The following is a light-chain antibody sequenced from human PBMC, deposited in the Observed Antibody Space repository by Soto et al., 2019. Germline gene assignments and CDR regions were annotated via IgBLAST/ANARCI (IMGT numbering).Light chain of an antibody. CDR1: KSVSSSY. V-gene: IGKV3-20*01. CDR2: GAS. CDR3: QQYSSAPTT. J-gene: IGKJ1*01. Sequence: EIVLTQSPGTLSLSPGERATLSCRASKSVSSSYLAWYQQKPGQAPRLLIYGASSRATGIPDRFSGSGSGTDFTLTISRLEPEDFAVYYCQQYSSAPTTFGQGTKVEIK.